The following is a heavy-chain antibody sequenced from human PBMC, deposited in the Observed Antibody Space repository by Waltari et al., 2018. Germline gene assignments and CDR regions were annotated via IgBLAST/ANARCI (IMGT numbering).Heavy chain of an antibody. CDR1: GFTFSTYS. CDR2: ISSGSSTI. J-gene: IGHJ4*02. Sequence: EVQVVESGGGLVQPGGSLRLSCAASGFTFSTYSFNWVRQAPGKGLEWVSFISSGSSTIHYADSVKGRFTISRDNAKNSLYLQMNSLRVEDTAVYYCARSGELHDYWGQGTLGTVSS. CDR3: ARSGELHDY. V-gene: IGHV3-48*04. D-gene: IGHD1-7*01.